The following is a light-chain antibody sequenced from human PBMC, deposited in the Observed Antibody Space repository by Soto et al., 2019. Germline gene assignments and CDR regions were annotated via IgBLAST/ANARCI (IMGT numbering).Light chain of an antibody. CDR2: DVS. V-gene: IGLV2-11*01. CDR1: SSDVGGYNY. J-gene: IGLJ2*01. Sequence: QSVLTQPRSVSGSPGQSVTISCTGTSSDVGGYNYVSWYQQHPGQAPKLMIYDVSTRPSGVPDRFSGSKSGNTASLTISGLQAEDEDEYYCCSYAGTDSSFVVFGGGTKLTVL. CDR3: CSYAGTDSSFVV.